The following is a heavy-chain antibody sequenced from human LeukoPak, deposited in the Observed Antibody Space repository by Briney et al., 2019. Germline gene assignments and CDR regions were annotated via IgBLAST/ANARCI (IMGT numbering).Heavy chain of an antibody. J-gene: IGHJ4*02. CDR1: GFTFSSYG. V-gene: IGHV3-30*02. Sequence: PGGSLRLSCAASGFTFSSYGMHWVRQAPGKGLEWVAFIRYDGSNKYYADSVKGRFTISRDNSKNTLYLQMNSLRAEDTAVYYCATGAQARVVVPAATLDYWGQGTLITVSS. CDR2: IRYDGSNK. CDR3: ATGAQARVVVPAATLDY. D-gene: IGHD2-2*01.